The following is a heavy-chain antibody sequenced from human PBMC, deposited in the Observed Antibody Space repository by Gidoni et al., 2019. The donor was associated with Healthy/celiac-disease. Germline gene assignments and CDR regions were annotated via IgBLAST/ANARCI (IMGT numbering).Heavy chain of an antibody. J-gene: IGHJ3*02. D-gene: IGHD3-3*01. Sequence: EVQLVESGGGLIQPGGSLRLSCAASGFTVSSNYMSWVRQAPGKGLEWVSVIYSGGSTYYADSVKGRFTISRDNSKNTLYLQMNSLRAEDTAVYYCARDTRRTYYDFWSGYLAGAFDIWGQGTMVTVSS. CDR1: GFTVSSNY. V-gene: IGHV3-53*01. CDR3: ARDTRRTYYDFWSGYLAGAFDI. CDR2: IYSGGST.